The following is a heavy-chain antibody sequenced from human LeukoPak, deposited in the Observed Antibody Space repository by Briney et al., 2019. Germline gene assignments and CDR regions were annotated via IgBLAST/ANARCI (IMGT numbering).Heavy chain of an antibody. J-gene: IGHJ3*02. CDR1: GYSFTSYW. CDR3: ARRNVDTAMGDDAFDI. Sequence: GESLKISCKGSGYSFTSYWIGWVRQMPGKGLEWMGIIYPGDSDTRYSPSFQGQVTISADKSISTAYLQWSSLKASDTAMYYCARRNVDTAMGDDAFDIWGQGTMVTVSS. V-gene: IGHV5-51*01. CDR2: IYPGDSDT. D-gene: IGHD5-18*01.